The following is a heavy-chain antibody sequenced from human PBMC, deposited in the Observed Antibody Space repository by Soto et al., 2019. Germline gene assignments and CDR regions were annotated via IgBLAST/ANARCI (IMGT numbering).Heavy chain of an antibody. J-gene: IGHJ4*02. CDR3: VQCSMYNCIKSYFDY. D-gene: IGHD1-20*01. V-gene: IGHV3-23*01. CDR1: GFTFKSNS. Sequence: EVQLLESGGGLIQPGGSLSLSCVASGFTFKSNSISWVHQHPGKGLEWVSAIRGRSDYIYYADSVKGRFTISRDNSKNTLYLQMNSLRAEDTADYCCVQCSMYNCIKSYFDYWGQGALVTVSS. CDR2: IRGRSDYI.